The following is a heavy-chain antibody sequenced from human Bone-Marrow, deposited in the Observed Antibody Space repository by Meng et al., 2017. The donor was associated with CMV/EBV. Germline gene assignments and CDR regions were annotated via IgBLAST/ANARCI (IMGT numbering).Heavy chain of an antibody. Sequence: GESLKISCAASGFTFSSSWMHWVCQAPEKGLEWVADIKCDGSEKYYVDSVKGRLTISRDNAKNSLYLQVNSLRAEDMTVYYCVRDNVRQYQLLYYFDYWGQRTLVTVSS. CDR2: IKCDGSEK. D-gene: IGHD2-2*01. V-gene: IGHV3-52*01. CDR1: GFTFSSSW. CDR3: VRDNVRQYQLLYYFDY. J-gene: IGHJ4*02.